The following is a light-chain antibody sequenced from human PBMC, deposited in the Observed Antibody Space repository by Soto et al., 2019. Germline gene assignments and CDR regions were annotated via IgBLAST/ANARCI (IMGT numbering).Light chain of an antibody. CDR1: SSDVGGYNY. CDR3: CSYAGSFYV. Sequence: QSALAQPRSVSGSPGQSVTISCTGTSSDVGGYNYVSWYQQRPGKAPKLMIYDVSKRPSGVPDRFSGSKSGNTASLTTSGLQAEDEADYYCCSYAGSFYVFGTGTKVTVL. CDR2: DVS. J-gene: IGLJ1*01. V-gene: IGLV2-11*01.